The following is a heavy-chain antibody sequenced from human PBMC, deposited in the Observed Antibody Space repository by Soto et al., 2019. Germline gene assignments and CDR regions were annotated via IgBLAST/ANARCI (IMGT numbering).Heavy chain of an antibody. Sequence: PGGSLRLSCAASGFTVRSNYMSWVRQAPGKGLEWVSVIYSGGSTYYADSVKGRFTISRDNSKNTLYLQMNSLRAEDTAVYYCARGKSHLHYDILTEFDYWGQGTLVTVSS. CDR3: ARGKSHLHYDILTEFDY. V-gene: IGHV3-66*01. CDR2: IYSGGST. D-gene: IGHD3-9*01. J-gene: IGHJ4*02. CDR1: GFTVRSNY.